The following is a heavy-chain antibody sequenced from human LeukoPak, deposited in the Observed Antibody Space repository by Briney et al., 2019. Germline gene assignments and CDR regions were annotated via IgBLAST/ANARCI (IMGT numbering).Heavy chain of an antibody. V-gene: IGHV3-30*03. CDR1: GFTFNSCS. J-gene: IGHJ3*02. CDR2: ISFDGSVA. CDR3: ARDHYWLEYCSDGDCRDTFDI. D-gene: IGHD2-15*01. Sequence: PGGSLRLSCAASGFTFNSCSMNWVRQAPGKGLEWVAVISFDGSVAFYADSVRGRFTISRDNSKDTLYVQVNSLRGEDTAVYYCARDHYWLEYCSDGDCRDTFDIWGQGTLVTVSS.